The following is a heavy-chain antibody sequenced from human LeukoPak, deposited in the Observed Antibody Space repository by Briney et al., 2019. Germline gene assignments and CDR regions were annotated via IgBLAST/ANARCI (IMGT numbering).Heavy chain of an antibody. J-gene: IGHJ4*02. CDR2: IIGSGGSR. CDR3: ANPVI. D-gene: IGHD2-21*01. CDR1: GFTFSNYT. V-gene: IGHV3-23*01. Sequence: PGGSLRLSCAASGFTFSNYTMSWVRQAPGEGVEWVSAIIGSGGSRYYADSVKGPFTILRDKSNNPLYLQMDSLSGEDTDGYYCANPVIWGQGTLVTVSS.